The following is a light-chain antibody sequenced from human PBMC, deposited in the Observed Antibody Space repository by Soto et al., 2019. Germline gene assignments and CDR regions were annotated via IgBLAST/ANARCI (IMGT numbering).Light chain of an antibody. Sequence: EIVMTQSPATLSVSPGERATLSCRASQSDSSNLACYQQKPGQAPRLLMYGASTRATGIPARFSGSGSGTEFTLTISSLQSEDFAVYYCQQYNNWPYTFGQGTKLEIK. V-gene: IGKV3-15*01. J-gene: IGKJ2*01. CDR1: QSDSSN. CDR2: GAS. CDR3: QQYNNWPYT.